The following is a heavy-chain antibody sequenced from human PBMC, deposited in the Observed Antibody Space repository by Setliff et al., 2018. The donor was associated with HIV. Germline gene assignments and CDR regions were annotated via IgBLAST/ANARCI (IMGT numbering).Heavy chain of an antibody. V-gene: IGHV4-61*08. CDR1: GDSVSSGAYY. Sequence: PSETLSLTCTVSGDSVSSGAYYWSWIRQHPGKGLEWIGYIYYSGSTYYNPSLKSRVTISVHTSKNQFSLRLSSVTAADTAVYYCARGYYDFWSDPFKYYYYYMDVWGKGTTVTVSS. J-gene: IGHJ6*03. CDR2: IYYSGST. D-gene: IGHD3-3*01. CDR3: ARGYYDFWSDPFKYYYYYMDV.